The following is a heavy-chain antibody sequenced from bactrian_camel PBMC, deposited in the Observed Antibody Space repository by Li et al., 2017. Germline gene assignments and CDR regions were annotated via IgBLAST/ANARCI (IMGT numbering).Heavy chain of an antibody. V-gene: IGHV3S6*01. Sequence: HVQLVESGGGLVQPGGSLRLSCAASGFTLSDYGMDWVRQAPGKGLEWVSGINSDGSMTDYADSVKGRFTMFRDNAKNMLYQQMNNLQPEDTAMYFCAAGGRDTTGWGMAFKYQYRFWGQGTQVTVS. J-gene: IGHJ4*01. CDR2: INSDGSMT. CDR1: GFTLSDYG. D-gene: IGHD5*01. CDR3: AAGGRDTTGWGMAFKYQYRF.